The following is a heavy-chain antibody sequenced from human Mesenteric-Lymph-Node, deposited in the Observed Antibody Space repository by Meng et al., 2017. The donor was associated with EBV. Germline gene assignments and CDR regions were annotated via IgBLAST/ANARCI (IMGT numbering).Heavy chain of an antibody. D-gene: IGHD3-10*01. CDR1: GGSFSGYY. CDR2: INHRGST. Sequence: HQWGPGRLKPSGTLTLTCAADGGSFSGYYRSWIRQPPGKVLEWIGEINHRGSTNYNPSLKSRVTISVDTSKNQFSLKLSSVTAADTAVYYCARGDTMVQGGFDYWGQGTLVTASS. V-gene: IGHV4-34*01. J-gene: IGHJ4*02. CDR3: ARGDTMVQGGFDY.